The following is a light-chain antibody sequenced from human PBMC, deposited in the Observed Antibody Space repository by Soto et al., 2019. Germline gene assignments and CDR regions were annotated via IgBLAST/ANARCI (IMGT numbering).Light chain of an antibody. CDR3: SSYTTTGTLVV. V-gene: IGLV2-14*01. CDR2: EVA. Sequence: QSVLTQPASVSGSPGQSITISCSGSGSDIGTYNFVSWYQHHPGRAPKLIISEVANRPSGVSDRFSGSKSGSLASLTISGLQADDEAVYYCSSYTTTGTLVVFGVGTKLTGL. CDR1: GSDIGTYNF. J-gene: IGLJ3*02.